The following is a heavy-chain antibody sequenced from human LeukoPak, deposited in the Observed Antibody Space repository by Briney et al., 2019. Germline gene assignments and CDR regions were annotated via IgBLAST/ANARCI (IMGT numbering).Heavy chain of an antibody. CDR3: ARDRGFTAAAGYYYYGMDV. D-gene: IGHD6-13*01. CDR1: GGSISSYY. Sequence: PSETLSLTCTVSGGSISSYYWSWIRQPPGKGLEWIGYIYYSGSTNYNPSLKSRVTISVDTSKNQFSLKLSSVTAADTAVYCCARDRGFTAAAGYYYYGMDVWGQGTTVTVSS. CDR2: IYYSGST. J-gene: IGHJ6*02. V-gene: IGHV4-59*01.